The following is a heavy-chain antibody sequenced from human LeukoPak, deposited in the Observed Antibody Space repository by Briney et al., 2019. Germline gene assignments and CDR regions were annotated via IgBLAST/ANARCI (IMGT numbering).Heavy chain of an antibody. D-gene: IGHD6-19*01. V-gene: IGHV4-59*01. CDR3: ARDRNPHRLGYFDY. CDR2: IYYSGST. Sequence: PSETLSLTCTVSGDSISFYYWSWIRQPPGKGLEWIGYIYYSGSTNYNPSLKSRVTISVDTSKNQFSLKLSSVTAADTAVYYCARDRNPHRLGYFDYWGQGTLVTVSS. CDR1: GDSISFYY. J-gene: IGHJ4*02.